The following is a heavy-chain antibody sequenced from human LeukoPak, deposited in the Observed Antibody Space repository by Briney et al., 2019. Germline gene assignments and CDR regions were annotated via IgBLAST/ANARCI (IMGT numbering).Heavy chain of an antibody. CDR2: FDPENAEI. V-gene: IGHV1-24*01. J-gene: IGHJ4*02. CDR3: ATRGSDFWRGFDY. D-gene: IGHD3-3*01. CDR1: GDTLRELP. Sequence: ASVKVSCKLSGDTLRELPIQWVRQAGGKGLEWMAGFDPENAEIVYAQKFQGRVTMTEDTSTNTAYMEFTSLTSDDTALYYCATRGSDFWRGFDYWGQGTQVTVSS.